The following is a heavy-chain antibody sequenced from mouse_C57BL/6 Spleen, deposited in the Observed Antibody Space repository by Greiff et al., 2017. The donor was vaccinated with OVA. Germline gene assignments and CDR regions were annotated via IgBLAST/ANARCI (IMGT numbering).Heavy chain of an antibody. Sequence: QVQLQQSGAELARPGASVKLSCKASGYTFTSYGISWVKQRTGQGLEWIGEIYPRSGNTYYNEKFKGKATLTADKSSSTAYMELRSLTSEDSAVYFCAREDRTGGFAYWGQGTLVTVSA. J-gene: IGHJ3*01. CDR1: GYTFTSYG. CDR3: AREDRTGGFAY. CDR2: IYPRSGNT. V-gene: IGHV1-81*01.